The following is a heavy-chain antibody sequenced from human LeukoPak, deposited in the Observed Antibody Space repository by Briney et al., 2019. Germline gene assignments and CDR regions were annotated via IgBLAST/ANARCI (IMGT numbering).Heavy chain of an antibody. CDR2: MNPVTGDA. J-gene: IGHJ4*02. D-gene: IGHD2-2*01. CDR1: GYTFINFD. V-gene: IGHV1-8*01. Sequence: ASVKVSCKASGYTFINFDINWVRQAPGQGLEWMGWMNPVTGDAGSTQKFQGRVTLTRDTSISTAYMELSSLTSDDTAFYYCARAPMGTAAFYWGQGTLVTVSS. CDR3: ARAPMGTAAFY.